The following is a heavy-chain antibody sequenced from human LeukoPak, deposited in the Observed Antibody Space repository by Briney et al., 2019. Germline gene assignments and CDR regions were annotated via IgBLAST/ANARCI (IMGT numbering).Heavy chain of an antibody. D-gene: IGHD3-22*01. CDR2: IYYSGST. V-gene: IGHV4-39*01. CDR3: ARHYYCDSSGYYYVWYFDY. CDR1: GGSISSSSYY. J-gene: IGHJ4*02. Sequence: SETLSLTCTVSGGSISSSSYYWGWIRQPPGKGLEWIGSIYYSGSTYYNPSLKSRVTISVDTSKNQFSLKLSSVTAADTAVYYCARHYYCDSSGYYYVWYFDYWGQGTLVTVSS.